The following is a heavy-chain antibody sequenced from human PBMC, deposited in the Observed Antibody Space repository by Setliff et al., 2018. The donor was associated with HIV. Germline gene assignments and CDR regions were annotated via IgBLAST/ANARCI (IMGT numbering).Heavy chain of an antibody. CDR3: ARHWRGSGWSNWFDP. J-gene: IGHJ5*02. CDR2: IYHTGRT. V-gene: IGHV4-39*01. D-gene: IGHD6-19*01. CDR1: GGSIDNNKYY. Sequence: KASETLSLTCSVSGGSIDNNKYYWTWIRQPPGKGLEWTGSIYHTGRTYYNRSLESRLTISVDTSKNQFSLKLTSVTAADTAVYYCARHWRGSGWSNWFDPWGQGTLVTVSS.